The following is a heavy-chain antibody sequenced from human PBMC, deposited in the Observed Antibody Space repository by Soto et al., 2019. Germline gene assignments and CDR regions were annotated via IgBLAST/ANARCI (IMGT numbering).Heavy chain of an antibody. J-gene: IGHJ4*02. CDR2: IRNKANSYAT. V-gene: IGHV3-73*02. D-gene: IGHD2-15*01. CDR3: TAPDAEDMIRK. Sequence: EVQLVESGGGLVQPGGSLKLSCAASGFTFSGSALHWVRQASGKGLEWVGRIRNKANSYATAYAASVKGRFTISRDDSKNTAFLQMNSLKTEDTALYYCTAPDAEDMIRKWGPGTLVTVSS. CDR1: GFTFSGSA.